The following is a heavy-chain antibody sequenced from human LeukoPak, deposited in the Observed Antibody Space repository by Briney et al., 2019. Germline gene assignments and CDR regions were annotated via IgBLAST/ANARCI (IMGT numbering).Heavy chain of an antibody. CDR3: VGSSSSGGYFDY. CDR2: INPSGGST. Sequence: GASVKVSCKASGGTFSSYAISWVRQAPGQGLEWMGIINPSGGSTSYAQKFQGRVTMTRDTSTSTVYMELSSLRSEDTAVYYCVGSSSSGGYFDYWGQGTLVTVSS. CDR1: GGTFSSYA. J-gene: IGHJ4*02. V-gene: IGHV1-46*01. D-gene: IGHD6-6*01.